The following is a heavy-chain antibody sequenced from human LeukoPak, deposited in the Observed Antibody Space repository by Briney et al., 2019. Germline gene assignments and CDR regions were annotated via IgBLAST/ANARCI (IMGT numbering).Heavy chain of an antibody. J-gene: IGHJ3*02. V-gene: IGHV3-21*01. CDR3: ARLRWHGDYVRDAFDI. Sequence: PGGSLRLSCAASGFTFSSYSMNWVRQAPGKGLEWVSSISSSSAYIYYADSVKGRFTISRDNANNSLYLQMNSLRAEDTAVYYCARLRWHGDYVRDAFDIWGQGTMVTVSS. D-gene: IGHD4-17*01. CDR2: ISSSSAYI. CDR1: GFTFSSYS.